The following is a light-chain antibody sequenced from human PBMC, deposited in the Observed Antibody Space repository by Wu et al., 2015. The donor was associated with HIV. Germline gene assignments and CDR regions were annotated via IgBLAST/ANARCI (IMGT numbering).Light chain of an antibody. V-gene: IGKV3-15*01. Sequence: EIVMTQSPATLPVSPGERATLSCRASQSVSSNLAWHQQKPGQPPRLLIYGASTRAAGIPARFSGSGSGTEFTLTISSMQSEDFAVYYCQQYNNWPPITFGQGTKLEIK. CDR3: QQYNNWPPIT. J-gene: IGKJ2*01. CDR1: QSVSSN. CDR2: GAS.